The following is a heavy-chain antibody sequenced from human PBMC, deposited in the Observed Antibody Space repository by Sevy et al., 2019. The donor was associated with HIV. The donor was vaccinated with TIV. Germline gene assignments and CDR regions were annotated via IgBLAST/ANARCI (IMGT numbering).Heavy chain of an antibody. D-gene: IGHD1-26*01. CDR1: GVTTEDYG. V-gene: IGHV3-20*04. CDR3: VRAFSATYSAYFDY. J-gene: IGHJ4*02. CDR2: IYWNGGST. Sequence: GGSLRLSCAGSGVTTEDYGMNWVRQVPGKGLEWVSGIYWNGGSTAYADSVKVRFTISRDNAKRSLYLQMNSLRVDDTALYYCVRAFSATYSAYFDYWGQGALVTVSS.